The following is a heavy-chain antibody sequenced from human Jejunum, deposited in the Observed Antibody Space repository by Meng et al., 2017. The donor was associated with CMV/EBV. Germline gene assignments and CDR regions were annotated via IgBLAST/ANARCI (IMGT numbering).Heavy chain of an antibody. V-gene: IGHV1-3*01. CDR3: ARQRSGDSSAYPPFAY. CDR1: GYSFTNSL. D-gene: IGHD3-22*01. CDR2: VNPGNGNT. Sequence: QVQLVQSGAEGKKPGASVNIPCKASGYSFTNSLLFWVRQAPGQRLEWMGWVNPGNGNTKYSQKFQERVTITRDTSATTAYLALGSLRSEDTAVYYCARQRSGDSSAYPPFAYWGQGTLVTVSS. J-gene: IGHJ4*02.